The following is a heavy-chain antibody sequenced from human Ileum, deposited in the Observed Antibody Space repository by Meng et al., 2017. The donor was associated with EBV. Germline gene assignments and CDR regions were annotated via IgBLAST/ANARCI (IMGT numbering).Heavy chain of an antibody. CDR3: AGDALELRGFDP. V-gene: IGHV3-33*01. CDR2: IWYDGSNK. CDR1: GFTFSSYG. Sequence: QLVDVGGGVVQSGGSLSPSLAGAGFTFSSYGMHWVRQAPGKGLEWVAVIWYDGSNKYYADSVKGRFTISRDNSKNTLYLQMNSLRAEDTAVYYCAGDALELRGFDPWGQGTLVTVSS. J-gene: IGHJ5*02. D-gene: IGHD1-7*01.